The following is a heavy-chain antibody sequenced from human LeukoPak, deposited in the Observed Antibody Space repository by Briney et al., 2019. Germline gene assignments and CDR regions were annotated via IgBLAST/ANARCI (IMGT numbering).Heavy chain of an antibody. Sequence: ASVKVSCKASGYTFTSYSIHWVRQAPGQGLEWMGIINPSGASAMYAQKFQGRVTMTRDMSTSTVYMELSSLRSEDTAVYYCARDPSKTTVTTAGASYYMDVWGKGTTVTVSS. CDR2: INPSGASA. CDR3: ARDPSKTTVTTAGASYYMDV. CDR1: GYTFTSYS. V-gene: IGHV1-46*01. D-gene: IGHD4-17*01. J-gene: IGHJ6*03.